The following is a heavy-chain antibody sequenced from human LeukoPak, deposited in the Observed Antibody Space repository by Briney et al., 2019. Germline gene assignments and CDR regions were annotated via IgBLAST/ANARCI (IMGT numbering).Heavy chain of an antibody. V-gene: IGHV4-34*01. CDR3: ARGVLYDYIWGSYRQGLDY. Sequence: PSETLSLTCAVYGGSFSGYYWSWIRQPPGKGLEWIGEINHSGSTNYNPSLKSRVTISVDTSKNQFSLKLSSVTAADTAVYYCARGVLYDYIWGSYRQGLDYWRQGTLVTVSS. CDR2: INHSGST. D-gene: IGHD3-16*02. CDR1: GGSFSGYY. J-gene: IGHJ4*02.